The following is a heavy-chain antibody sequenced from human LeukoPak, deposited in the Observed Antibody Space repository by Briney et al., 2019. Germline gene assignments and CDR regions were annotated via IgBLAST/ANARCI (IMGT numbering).Heavy chain of an antibody. Sequence: ASVKVSCKASGYTFTSYGISWVRQAPGQGLEWMGWISAYNCKTNYAQKLQGRVTMTTDTSTSTAYMELRSLRSDDTAVYYCARDVDYYDSSGYYYVVSDYYYYGMDVWGQGTTVTVSS. V-gene: IGHV1-18*01. CDR2: ISAYNCKT. CDR3: ARDVDYYDSSGYYYVVSDYYYYGMDV. CDR1: GYTFTSYG. D-gene: IGHD3-22*01. J-gene: IGHJ6*02.